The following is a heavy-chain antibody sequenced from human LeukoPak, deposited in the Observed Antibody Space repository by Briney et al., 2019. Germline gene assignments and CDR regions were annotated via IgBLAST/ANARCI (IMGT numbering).Heavy chain of an antibody. CDR3: ARLGSGKQGGMDV. D-gene: IGHD1-26*01. V-gene: IGHV5-51*01. Sequence: GQSLKISCQVSGYDINKYWIGWVRQMPGKGLEWMGIIYPGDSDSRYSPSFEGQVTISADKSISTAYLQWRSLKASDTAMYYCARLGSGKQGGMDVWGQGTTVTVSS. CDR2: IYPGDSDS. CDR1: GYDINKYW. J-gene: IGHJ6*02.